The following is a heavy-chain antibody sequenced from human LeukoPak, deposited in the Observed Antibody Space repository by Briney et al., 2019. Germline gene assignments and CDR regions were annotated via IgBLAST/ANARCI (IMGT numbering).Heavy chain of an antibody. J-gene: IGHJ4*02. CDR1: GFTFSSYS. CDR3: ARTRGNYYDSSGRPVPYYFDY. CDR2: ISSSSSTI. D-gene: IGHD3-22*01. V-gene: IGHV3-48*01. Sequence: PGGSLRLSCAASGFTFSSYSMNWVRQAPGKGLEWVSYISSSSSTIYYADSVKGRFTISRDNAKNSLYLQMNSLRAEDTAVYYCARTRGNYYDSSGRPVPYYFDYWGQGTLVTVSS.